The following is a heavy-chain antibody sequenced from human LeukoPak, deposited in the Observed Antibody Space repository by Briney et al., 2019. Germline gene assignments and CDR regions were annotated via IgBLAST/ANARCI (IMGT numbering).Heavy chain of an antibody. D-gene: IGHD3-9*01. Sequence: PSETLSLTCTVSGGSISSYYWSWIRQPPEKGLEWIGYIYYSRTTNYNPSLKSRVTMSVDTSKNQFSLKLASVTAADTAVYYCAREGYYDILTGYYHNWFDPWGQGTLVTVSS. V-gene: IGHV4-59*01. CDR1: GGSISSYY. CDR2: IYYSRTT. CDR3: AREGYYDILTGYYHNWFDP. J-gene: IGHJ5*02.